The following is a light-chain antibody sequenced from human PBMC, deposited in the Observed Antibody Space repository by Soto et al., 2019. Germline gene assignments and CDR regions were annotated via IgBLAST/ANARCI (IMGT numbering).Light chain of an antibody. J-gene: IGLJ2*01. CDR1: SSDVGGYNY. V-gene: IGLV2-14*01. Sequence: QSALTQPASVSGSPGQSITISCTGTSSDVGGYNYVSWYQQHPGKAPKLMIYDVSNRPPGVSNRFSGSKSGNTASLTISGLRTENEADYYCSSYTGSSTHVVFGGGTKLTVL. CDR3: SSYTGSSTHVV. CDR2: DVS.